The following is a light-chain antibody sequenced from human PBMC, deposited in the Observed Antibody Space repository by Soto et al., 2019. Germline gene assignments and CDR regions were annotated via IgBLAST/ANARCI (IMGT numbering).Light chain of an antibody. V-gene: IGKV3-20*01. CDR3: QQFDDSVT. J-gene: IGKJ5*01. CDR1: QTVSSAY. CDR2: GAS. Sequence: VLTQSPGTLSLSPGERATLSCRASQTVSSAYLAWFQQKPGQAPRLLIFGASDRATGTPDRFSGSGSGTDFTLTISRLEPEDSAVYYCQQFDDSVTFGQGTRLEIK.